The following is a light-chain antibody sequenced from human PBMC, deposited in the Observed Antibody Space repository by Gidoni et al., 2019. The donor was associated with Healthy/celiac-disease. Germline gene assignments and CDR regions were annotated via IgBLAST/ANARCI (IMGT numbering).Light chain of an antibody. Sequence: DIKMTQSPSTLSASVGDRVTITCRASQSISSWLAWYQQKPGKAPKLLIYKASSLESGVPSRFSGSGSGTEFTLIISSLQPDDFATYYCQQYNSYSPWTFGQXTKVEIK. V-gene: IGKV1-5*03. J-gene: IGKJ1*01. CDR2: KAS. CDR1: QSISSW. CDR3: QQYNSYSPWT.